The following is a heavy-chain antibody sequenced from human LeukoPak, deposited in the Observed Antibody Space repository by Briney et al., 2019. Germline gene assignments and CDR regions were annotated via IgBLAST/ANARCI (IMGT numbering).Heavy chain of an antibody. D-gene: IGHD3-22*01. CDR1: GYTFTSYG. CDR2: ISAYNGNT. V-gene: IGHV1-18*01. Sequence: ASVTVSCKASGYTFTSYGISWVRQAPGQGLEWMGWISAYNGNTNYAQKLQGRVTMTTDTSTSTAYMELRSLRSDDTAVYYCARGTYYYDSSGYYYGSIAQGNDYWGQGTLVTVSS. J-gene: IGHJ4*02. CDR3: ARGTYYYDSSGYYYGSIAQGNDY.